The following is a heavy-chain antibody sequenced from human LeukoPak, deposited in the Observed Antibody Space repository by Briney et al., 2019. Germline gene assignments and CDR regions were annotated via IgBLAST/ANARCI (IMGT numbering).Heavy chain of an antibody. J-gene: IGHJ6*03. CDR1: GFTFDDYG. Sequence: GGSLILSCAASGFTFDDYGMSWVRQAPGKGLEWVSGINWNGGSTGYADSVKGRFTISRDNAKNSLYLQMNSLRAEDTALYYCAREDCTNGVCPLDYYMDVWGKGTTVTVSS. V-gene: IGHV3-20*04. CDR3: AREDCTNGVCPLDYYMDV. CDR2: INWNGGST. D-gene: IGHD2-8*01.